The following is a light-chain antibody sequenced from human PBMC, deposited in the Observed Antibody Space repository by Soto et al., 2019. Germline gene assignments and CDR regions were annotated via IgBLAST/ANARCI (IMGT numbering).Light chain of an antibody. V-gene: IGKV1-5*01. CDR2: DAS. J-gene: IGKJ1*01. CDR3: QQYNSYSGT. CDR1: QSISSW. Sequence: DIQMTQSPSTLSASVGDRVTITCRASQSISSWLAWYQQKPGKAPKLLIYDASSLESGVPSRFSGSGSGTEFTLTISSLQPDDFATSYCQQYNSYSGTFGQGTKVDIK.